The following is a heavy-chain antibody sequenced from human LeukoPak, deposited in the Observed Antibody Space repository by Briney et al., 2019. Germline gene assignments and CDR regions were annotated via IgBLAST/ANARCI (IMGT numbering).Heavy chain of an antibody. CDR3: ARSTGSTMFIDY. CDR2: IYYSGNT. J-gene: IGHJ4*02. V-gene: IGHV4-59*01. Sequence: PSETLSLTCTVSGGSISPYYWSWIRQPPGKGLEWLGYIYYSGNTDYDPSLKSRVAISVDTSKNQFSLKLSSVTAADTAVYYCARSTGSTMFIDYWGREPWSPSPQ. D-gene: IGHD3-10*02. CDR1: GGSISPYY.